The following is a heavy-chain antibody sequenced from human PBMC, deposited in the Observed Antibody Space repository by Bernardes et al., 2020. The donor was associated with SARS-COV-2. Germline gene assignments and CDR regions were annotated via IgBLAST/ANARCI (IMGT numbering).Heavy chain of an antibody. J-gene: IGHJ4*02. CDR2: IYYSGST. V-gene: IGHV4-39*01. D-gene: IGHD4-17*01. Sequence: SETLSLTRTVSGGSISSSRYYWGWIRQPPGKGLEWIGTIYYSGSTYYNPSLKSRVTISVDTSKNQFSLKLSSVTAADTAVYYCARTTVTTLDGVVDYWGQGTLVTVSS. CDR1: GGSISSSRYY. CDR3: ARTTVTTLDGVVDY.